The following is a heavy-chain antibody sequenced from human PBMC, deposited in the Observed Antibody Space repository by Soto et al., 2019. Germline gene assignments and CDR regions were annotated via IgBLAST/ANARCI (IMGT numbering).Heavy chain of an antibody. J-gene: IGHJ6*03. CDR2: ISASGGST. CDR3: GKGQWRYYYMDV. V-gene: IGHV3-23*04. CDR1: GFTFNMYG. D-gene: IGHD2-8*01. Sequence: EVQLVESGGGLIQPGGSLRLACEASGFTFNMYGIVWVRQAPGKGLEWVSAISASGGSTYYADSVKGRFIISRDNSKNTVYVEMHSLRAEDTAVYYCGKGQWRYYYMDVWGVGTTVTVSS.